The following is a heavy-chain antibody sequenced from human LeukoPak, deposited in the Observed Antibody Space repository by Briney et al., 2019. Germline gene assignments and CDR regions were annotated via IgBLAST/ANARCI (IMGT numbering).Heavy chain of an antibody. CDR3: ARAPSEIGGYYPEYFRH. Sequence: GGSLRPSCAASGFTFSSYWMHWVRQAPGKGLVWVSRIKSDGSTNYADSVKGRFTISRDNAKNTVSLQMNSLRAEDTGVYYCARAPSEIGGYYPEYFRHWGQGTLVTVSS. CDR2: IKSDGST. CDR1: GFTFSSYW. D-gene: IGHD3-22*01. V-gene: IGHV3-74*01. J-gene: IGHJ1*01.